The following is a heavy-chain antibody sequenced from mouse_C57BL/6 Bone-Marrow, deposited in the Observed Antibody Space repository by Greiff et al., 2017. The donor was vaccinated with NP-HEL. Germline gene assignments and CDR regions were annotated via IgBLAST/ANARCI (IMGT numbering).Heavy chain of an antibody. CDR2: ISDGGSYT. CDR3: AREATMTTRGAWFAY. CDR1: GFTFSSYA. Sequence: EVQRVESGGGLVKPGGSLKLSCAASGFTFSSYAMSWVRQTPEKRLEWVATISDGGSYTYYPDNVKGRFTISRDNAKNHLYLQMSHLKSEDTAMYYCAREATMTTRGAWFAYWGQGTLVTVSA. V-gene: IGHV5-4*01. D-gene: IGHD2-4*01. J-gene: IGHJ3*01.